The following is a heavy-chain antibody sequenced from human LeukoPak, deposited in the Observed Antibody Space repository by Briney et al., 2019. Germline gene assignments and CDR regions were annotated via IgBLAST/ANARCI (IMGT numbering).Heavy chain of an antibody. CDR1: GFTFDDYG. J-gene: IGHJ4*02. CDR2: INWNGGST. V-gene: IGHV3-20*04. D-gene: IGHD6-19*01. CDR3: ARGQWLLYYFDY. Sequence: GSLRLSCAASGFTFDDYGMSWVRQAPGKGLEWVSGINWNGGSTGYTDSVKGRFTISRDNAKNSLYLQMNSLRAEDTALYYCARGQWLLYYFDYRGQGTLVTVSS.